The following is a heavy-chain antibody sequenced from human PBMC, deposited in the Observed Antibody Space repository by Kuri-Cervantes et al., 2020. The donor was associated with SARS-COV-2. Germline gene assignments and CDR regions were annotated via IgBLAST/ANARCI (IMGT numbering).Heavy chain of an antibody. V-gene: IGHV3-30-3*01. CDR2: VSYNGTNK. D-gene: IGHD4-11*01. Sequence: GGSLRLSCSASGFNYLNYAIHWVRQAPGTGLEWVAVVSYNGTNKYYADSVKGRFTISRGNSRNIVYLQMNSLRPEDTALYYCTREAYDYNMGFDSWGQGTLVTVSS. CDR1: GFNYLNYA. CDR3: TREAYDYNMGFDS. J-gene: IGHJ4*02.